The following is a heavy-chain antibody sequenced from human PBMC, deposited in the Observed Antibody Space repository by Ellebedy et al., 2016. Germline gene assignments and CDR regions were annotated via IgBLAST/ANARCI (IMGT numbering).Heavy chain of an antibody. Sequence: GESLEISXTASGFNFNTFFMSWVRQAPGKGLEWVSTISAGSDTTRLADSVKGRFTISRDSSKNTVYLRMNNLRAEDTAVYYCRQGHYADLWGQGTLVTVSS. V-gene: IGHV3-23*01. CDR1: GFNFNTFF. CDR2: ISAGSDTT. CDR3: RQGHYADL. J-gene: IGHJ4*02. D-gene: IGHD4-17*01.